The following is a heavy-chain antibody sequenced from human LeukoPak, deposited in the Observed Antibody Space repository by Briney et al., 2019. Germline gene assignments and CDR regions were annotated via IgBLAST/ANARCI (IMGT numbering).Heavy chain of an antibody. J-gene: IGHJ3*02. CDR2: IKEDGSEK. CDR1: GFTFSTYW. D-gene: IGHD2-21*02. Sequence: GGSLRLSCAASGFTFSTYWMSWVRQAPGKGLEWVANIKEDGSEKYSVDSVKGRFTISRDNSKNTLYLQMNSLRAEDTAVYYCARVTQNAFDIWGQGTMVTVSS. V-gene: IGHV3-7*01. CDR3: ARVTQNAFDI.